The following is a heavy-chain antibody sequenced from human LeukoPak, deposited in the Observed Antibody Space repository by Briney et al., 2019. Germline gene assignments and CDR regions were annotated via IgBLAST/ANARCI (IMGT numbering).Heavy chain of an antibody. D-gene: IGHD3-3*01. CDR2: IHYSGST. V-gene: IGHV4-39*01. Sequence: PSETLSLTCTVSGGSISSSSYYWGWIRQPPGKGLEWIGSIHYSGSTYYNPSLKSRVTISVDTSKNQFSLKLSSVTAADTAVYYCARGIVASYDGAYYYYMDVWGKGTTVTVS. J-gene: IGHJ6*03. CDR1: GGSISSSSYY. CDR3: ARGIVASYDGAYYYYMDV.